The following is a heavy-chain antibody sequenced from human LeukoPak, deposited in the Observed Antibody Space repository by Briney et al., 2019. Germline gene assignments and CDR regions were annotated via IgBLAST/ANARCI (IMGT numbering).Heavy chain of an antibody. CDR1: GYTFTGYY. J-gene: IGHJ3*02. CDR2: INPNSGGT. D-gene: IGHD3-9*01. Sequence: ASVKVSCKTSGYTFTGYYMHWVRQAPGQGLEWMGWINPNSGGTNYAQKFQGRVTMTGDTSISTAYMELSRLRSDDTAVYYCARDYDILTGYGGGGFDIWGQGTMVSVSS. V-gene: IGHV1-2*02. CDR3: ARDYDILTGYGGGGFDI.